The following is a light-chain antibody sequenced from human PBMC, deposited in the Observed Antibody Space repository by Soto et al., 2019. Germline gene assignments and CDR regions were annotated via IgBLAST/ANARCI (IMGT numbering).Light chain of an antibody. CDR3: QQSDRSPYT. J-gene: IGKJ2*01. V-gene: IGKV1-39*01. Sequence: SHMTQSPSSLSASVGDSVTVTCRARQAINIYLNWYQQKPGKAPTLLIYGASSLQSGVPSRFTGGGSRTDVTLTISSLQPEDFATYYCQQSDRSPYTFGQGTKLEIK. CDR2: GAS. CDR1: QAINIY.